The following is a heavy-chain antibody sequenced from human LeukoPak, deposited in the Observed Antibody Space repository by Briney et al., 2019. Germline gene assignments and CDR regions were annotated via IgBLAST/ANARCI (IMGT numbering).Heavy chain of an antibody. CDR3: AKGATSCSSNSCPDAFDI. CDR1: GFTFSSYA. Sequence: PGGSLRLSCAASGFTFSSYAMHWVRQAPGKGLEWVAVISYDGSNKYYADSVKGRFTISRDNSKNTLYLQMNSLRAEDTAVYYCAKGATSCSSNSCPDAFDIWGQGTMVTVSS. V-gene: IGHV3-30-3*01. J-gene: IGHJ3*02. CDR2: ISYDGSNK. D-gene: IGHD2-2*01.